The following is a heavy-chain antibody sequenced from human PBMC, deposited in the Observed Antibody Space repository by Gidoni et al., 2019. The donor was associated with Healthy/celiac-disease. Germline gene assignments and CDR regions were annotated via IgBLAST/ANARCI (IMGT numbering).Heavy chain of an antibody. CDR1: GFTFSRYA. J-gene: IGHJ4*02. V-gene: IGHV3-23*01. CDR3: AKGIAVTGTFVGLDY. D-gene: IGHD6-19*01. Sequence: EVQLSESGGGLVQPWGSLRLACAASGFTFSRYAMSWVRQAPGKWLEWVAAISGSVGSTCYAGSVKGRFTISRDNSKNTLYLQMNGLRAEDTAVYYCAKGIAVTGTFVGLDYWGQGTLVTVSS. CDR2: ISGSVGST.